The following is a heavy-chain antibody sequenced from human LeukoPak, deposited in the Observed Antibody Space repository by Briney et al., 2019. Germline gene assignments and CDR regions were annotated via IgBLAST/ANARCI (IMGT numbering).Heavy chain of an antibody. J-gene: IGHJ5*02. CDR2: INAGNGNT. V-gene: IGHV1-3*03. CDR1: GYTFTSYA. CDR3: ARNSVGIAVATGFDL. D-gene: IGHD6-19*01. Sequence: GASVKVSCKASGYTFTSYAMHWVRQAPGQRPEWMGWINAGNGNTKYSQEFQGRVTITRDTSASTAYMELSSLRSEDMAVYYCARNSVGIAVATGFDLWGQGTLVAVSS.